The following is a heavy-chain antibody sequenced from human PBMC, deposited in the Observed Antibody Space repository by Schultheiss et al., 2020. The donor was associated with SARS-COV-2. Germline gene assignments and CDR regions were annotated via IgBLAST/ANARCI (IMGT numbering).Heavy chain of an antibody. CDR1: GYTFTSHG. CDR3: ARVGEMATSYFDY. CDR2: ISAYNGNT. Sequence: ASVKVSCKTSGYTFTSHGISWVRQAPGQGLEWMGWISAYNGNTNYAQKFQGRVTMTADTSTNTAYMEVRSLRSEDTAVYYCARVGEMATSYFDYWGQGTLVTVSS. D-gene: IGHD5-24*01. V-gene: IGHV1-18*04. J-gene: IGHJ4*02.